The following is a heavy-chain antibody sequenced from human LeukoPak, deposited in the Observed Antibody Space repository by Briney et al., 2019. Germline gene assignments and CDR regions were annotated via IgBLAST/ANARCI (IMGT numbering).Heavy chain of an antibody. CDR1: GGSISSYY. V-gene: IGHV4-59*01. CDR2: IYYSGST. Sequence: PSETLSLTCTVSGGSISSYYWSWIRQPPGKGLEWIGYIYYSGSTNYNPSLKSRVTISVDTSKNQFSLKLSSVTAADTAVYYCARVFSRNYYYYMDVWGKGTTVTVSS. J-gene: IGHJ6*03. CDR3: ARVFSRNYYYYMDV. D-gene: IGHD2-2*01.